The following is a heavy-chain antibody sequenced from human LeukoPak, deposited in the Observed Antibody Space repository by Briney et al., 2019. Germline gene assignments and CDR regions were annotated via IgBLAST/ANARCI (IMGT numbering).Heavy chain of an antibody. CDR1: GFTFSSYG. D-gene: IGHD3-10*01. CDR2: IVYDGSNT. Sequence: GRSLRLSCAASGFTFSSYGMHWVRRAPGKGLEWVAVIVYDGSNTYYADSVKGRFTISRDISKNTLYLQMNSLRVEDTAVYYCAADGGGLTGHYWGQGTLVTVSS. J-gene: IGHJ4*02. CDR3: AADGGGLTGHY. V-gene: IGHV3-33*05.